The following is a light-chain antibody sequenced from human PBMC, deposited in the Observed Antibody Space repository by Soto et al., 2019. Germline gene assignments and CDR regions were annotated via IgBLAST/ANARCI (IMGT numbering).Light chain of an antibody. CDR2: EVS. J-gene: IGLJ1*01. V-gene: IGLV2-14*01. Sequence: QSALTQPASVSGSPGQSITISCTGSTSDVGAYNYVSWYKHHPGQAPQLMIYEVSNRPSGVSNRFSGSKSGNTASLTISGLQADDEGDYYCSSKTSSSSPFVFGTGTKVPVL. CDR1: TSDVGAYNY. CDR3: SSKTSSSSPFV.